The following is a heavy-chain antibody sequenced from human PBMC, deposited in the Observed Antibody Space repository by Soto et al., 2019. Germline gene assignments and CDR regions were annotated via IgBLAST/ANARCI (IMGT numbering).Heavy chain of an antibody. D-gene: IGHD2-2*01. CDR1: GGSFSGYY. J-gene: IGHJ6*03. V-gene: IGHV4-34*01. CDR2: INHSGST. Sequence: QVQLQQWGAGLLKPSETLSLTCAVYGGSFSGYYWSWIRQPPGKGLEWIGEINHSGSTNYNPSLKSRVTISVDKSKNQFSLKLSSVTAADTAVYYCARVHCSSTSCYDDYYYYYMDVWGKGTTVTVSS. CDR3: ARVHCSSTSCYDDYYYYYMDV.